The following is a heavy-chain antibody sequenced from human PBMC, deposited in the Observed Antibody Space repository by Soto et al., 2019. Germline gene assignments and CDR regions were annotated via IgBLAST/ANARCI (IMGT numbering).Heavy chain of an antibody. Sequence: QVQLQESGPGLVKPSETLSLTCTVSGVSVSSGSFYWAWIRQPPGKGLEWIGFGSYSGTTNYKPSLKSRVTISVDTPRSQISLKVSSLTAADTAVYYCARGATVTQFDYWGRGTLVTVSS. D-gene: IGHD4-17*01. J-gene: IGHJ4*02. CDR2: GSYSGTT. CDR3: ARGATVTQFDY. V-gene: IGHV4-61*01. CDR1: GVSVSSGSFY.